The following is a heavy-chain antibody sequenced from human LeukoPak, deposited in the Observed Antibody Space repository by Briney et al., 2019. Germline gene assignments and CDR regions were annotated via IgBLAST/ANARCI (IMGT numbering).Heavy chain of an antibody. Sequence: NPSETLSLTCTVSGGSISSSSYYWGWIRQPPGKGLEWIGSIYYSGSTYYNPSLKSRVTISVDTSKNQFSLKLSSVTAADTAVYFCASTGGGHYHWFDPWGQGTLVTVSS. J-gene: IGHJ5*02. CDR1: GGSISSSSYY. D-gene: IGHD3-3*01. CDR3: ASTGGGHYHWFDP. V-gene: IGHV4-39*01. CDR2: IYYSGST.